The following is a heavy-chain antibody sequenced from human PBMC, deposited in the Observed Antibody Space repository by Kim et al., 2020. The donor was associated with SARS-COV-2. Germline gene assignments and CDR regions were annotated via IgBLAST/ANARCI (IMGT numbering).Heavy chain of an antibody. CDR3: ASGGAGGDYLTA. V-gene: IGHV4-4*02. J-gene: IGHJ5*02. CDR1: GDSISGPNW. Sequence: SETLSLTCAVSGDSISGPNWWTWVRQPPGKGLEWIGEIHHSGSTNYNPSLKSRVTISVDKSKKQFSLKLSSVTAADTAVYSCASGGAGGDYLTAWGQGTLVTVSS. D-gene: IGHD2-21*01. CDR2: IHHSGST.